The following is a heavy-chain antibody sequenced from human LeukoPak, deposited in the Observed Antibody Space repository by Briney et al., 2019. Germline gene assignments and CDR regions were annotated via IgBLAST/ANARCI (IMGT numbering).Heavy chain of an antibody. D-gene: IGHD6-13*01. J-gene: IGHJ5*02. CDR3: ARTQQLVLRSPLDP. V-gene: IGHV1-8*01. Sequence: ASVKVSCKASGYTFTSYDINWVRQAPGQGLEWMGWMNPNSGNTGYAQKFQGRVTMTRNTSISTAYMELSSLRSDDTAVYYCARTQQLVLRSPLDPWGQGTLVTVSS. CDR2: MNPNSGNT. CDR1: GYTFTSYD.